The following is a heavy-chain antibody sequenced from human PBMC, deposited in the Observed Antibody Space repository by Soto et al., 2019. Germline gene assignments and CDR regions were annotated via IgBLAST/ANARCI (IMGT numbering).Heavy chain of an antibody. Sequence: ASVKVSCKASGYTFTNFGINWVRQAPGQGLEWMGWINPDNGNTEYAQKVQGRVTLSTDTSTRTAYMEVRSLRSDDTAVYYCARDPRYCSGDTCNNWFEPWGEGTPVTVS. CDR1: GYTFTNFG. V-gene: IGHV1-18*01. J-gene: IGHJ5*02. CDR3: ARDPRYCSGDTCNNWFEP. CDR2: INPDNGNT. D-gene: IGHD2-15*01.